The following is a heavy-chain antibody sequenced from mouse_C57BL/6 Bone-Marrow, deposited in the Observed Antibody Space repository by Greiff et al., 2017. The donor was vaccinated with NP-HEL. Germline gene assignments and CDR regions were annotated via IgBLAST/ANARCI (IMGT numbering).Heavy chain of an antibody. CDR3: VRRHYYGSSLNYYAMDY. V-gene: IGHV10-3*01. D-gene: IGHD1-1*01. J-gene: IGHJ4*01. Sequence: EVQGVESGGGLVQPKGSLKLSCAASGFTFNTYAMHWVRQAPGKGLEWVARIRSKSSNYATYYADSVKDRFTISRDDSQSMLYLQMNNLKTEDTAMYYCVRRHYYGSSLNYYAMDYWGQGTSVTVSS. CDR2: IRSKSSNYAT. CDR1: GFTFNTYA.